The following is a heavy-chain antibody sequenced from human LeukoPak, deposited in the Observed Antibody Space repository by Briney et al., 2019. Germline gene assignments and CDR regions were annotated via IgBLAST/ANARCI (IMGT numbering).Heavy chain of an antibody. J-gene: IGHJ4*02. V-gene: IGHV1-18*01. CDR2: IAHKGNT. Sequence: SVPVSCKTSRYTFPRVVLAWVGLAAGRGVEWMARIAHKGNTNYAEKFQDRVTVTRDTSTNTAYLELRSLRCDDTAFYYCAREGIGWSYDYWGQGTLLTVSS. D-gene: IGHD6-19*01. CDR3: AREGIGWSYDY. CDR1: RYTFPRVV.